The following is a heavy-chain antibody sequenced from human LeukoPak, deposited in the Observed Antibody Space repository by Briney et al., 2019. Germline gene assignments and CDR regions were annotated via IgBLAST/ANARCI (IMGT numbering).Heavy chain of an antibody. Sequence: GALRLSCAASGFTFSSYSMNWVRQAPGKGLEWVSSITGSSSYIYYADSVRGRFTISRDNAKNSLYLQMNSLRAEDTAVYYCARGRGIVALDYWGQGTLVTVSS. CDR2: ITGSSSYI. J-gene: IGHJ4*02. V-gene: IGHV3-21*01. CDR3: ARGRGIVALDY. D-gene: IGHD5-12*01. CDR1: GFTFSSYS.